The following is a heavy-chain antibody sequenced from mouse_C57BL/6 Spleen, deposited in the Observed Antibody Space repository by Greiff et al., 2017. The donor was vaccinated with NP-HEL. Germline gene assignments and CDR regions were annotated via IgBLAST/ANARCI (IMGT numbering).Heavy chain of an antibody. D-gene: IGHD1-1*01. CDR3: ARDRGPYYGSRVGFDY. Sequence: EVQLVESEGGLVQPGSSMKLSCTASGFTFSDYYMAWVRQVPEKGLEWVANINYDGSSTYYLDSLKSRFIISRDNAKNILYLQMSSLKSEDTATYYCARDRGPYYGSRVGFDYWGQGTTLTVSS. J-gene: IGHJ2*01. CDR2: INYDGSST. CDR1: GFTFSDYY. V-gene: IGHV5-16*01.